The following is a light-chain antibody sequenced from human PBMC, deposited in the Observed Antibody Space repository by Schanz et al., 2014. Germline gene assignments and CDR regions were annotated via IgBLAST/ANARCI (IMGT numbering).Light chain of an antibody. J-gene: IGLJ1*01. Sequence: QSALTQPASVSGSPGQSIAISCTGSSSDVGGSNYVSWYQQHPGKAPRLVIYDASYRPSGVSDRFSGSKSGNTASLTISRLQSEDEADYYCSSYTSSNTLEVFGIGTKLTVL. CDR3: SSYTSSNTLEV. CDR1: SSDVGGSNY. V-gene: IGLV2-14*03. CDR2: DAS.